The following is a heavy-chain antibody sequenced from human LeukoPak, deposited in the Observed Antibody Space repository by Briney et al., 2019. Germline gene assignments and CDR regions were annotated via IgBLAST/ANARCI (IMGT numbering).Heavy chain of an antibody. Sequence: GGSLRLSCAASGFTFSSYGMHWVRQAPGKGLEWVAFIRYDGSNKYYADSVKGRFTISRDNSKNTLYLQMNSLRAEDTAVYYCAKVSYYYGSGGGYFDYWGQGTLVTVSS. J-gene: IGHJ4*02. V-gene: IGHV3-30*02. CDR2: IRYDGSNK. CDR3: AKVSYYYGSGGGYFDY. D-gene: IGHD3-10*01. CDR1: GFTFSSYG.